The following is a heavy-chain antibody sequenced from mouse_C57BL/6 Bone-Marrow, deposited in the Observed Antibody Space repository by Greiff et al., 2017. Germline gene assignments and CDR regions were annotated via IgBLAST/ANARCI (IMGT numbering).Heavy chain of an antibody. CDR2: IRNKANDHAT. J-gene: IGHJ3*01. V-gene: IGHV6-6*01. CDR1: GFTFSDAW. CDR3: TRPSSSWFAY. Sequence: EVKLVESGGGLVQPGGSMKLSCAASGFTFSDAWMDWVRQSPEKGLEWVAEIRNKANDHATYYAESVKGRFTISRDDSKSSVYLKMNSLRAEDTGIYYCTRPSSSWFAYWGQGTLVTVSA.